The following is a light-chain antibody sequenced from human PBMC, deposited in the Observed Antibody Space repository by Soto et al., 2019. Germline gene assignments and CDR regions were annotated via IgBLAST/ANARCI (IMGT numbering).Light chain of an antibody. Sequence: EIVMTQSPATLSVSPGERATLSCRASQSVSSNLAWYQQKPGQAPWLLIFGASTRATGIPARFSGSGSGTDFTLTISSLEPEDFAVYYCQQRSNSWTFGQGTKVEIK. V-gene: IGKV3-15*01. CDR2: GAS. CDR3: QQRSNSWT. J-gene: IGKJ1*01. CDR1: QSVSSN.